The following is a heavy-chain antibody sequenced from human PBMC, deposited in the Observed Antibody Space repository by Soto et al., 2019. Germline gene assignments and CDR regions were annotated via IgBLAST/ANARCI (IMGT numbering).Heavy chain of an antibody. CDR1: GFTFSDAG. CDR3: TTGMGYNPGLDY. Sequence: GGSLRLSCAASGFTFSDAGINWVRQAPGKGLEWVGRIKSKTDGGTTDYAAPVKGRFTISRDDSKNTLYLQMNSLKTEDTAVYYCTTGMGYNPGLDYWGQGTLVTVSS. D-gene: IGHD1-1*01. V-gene: IGHV3-15*07. J-gene: IGHJ4*02. CDR2: IKSKTDGGTT.